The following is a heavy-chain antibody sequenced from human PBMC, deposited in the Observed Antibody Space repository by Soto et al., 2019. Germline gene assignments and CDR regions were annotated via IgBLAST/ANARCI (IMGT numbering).Heavy chain of an antibody. V-gene: IGHV3-73*01. Sequence: GGSLRLSCAASGFTFSGSAMHWVRQASGKGLEWVGRIRSKANSYATAYAASVKGRFTISRDDSKNTAYLQMNSLKTEDTAVYYCTRPPEGPDYYYYMDVWGKGTTVTVSS. J-gene: IGHJ6*03. CDR2: IRSKANSYAT. CDR1: GFTFSGSA. CDR3: TRPPEGPDYYYYMDV.